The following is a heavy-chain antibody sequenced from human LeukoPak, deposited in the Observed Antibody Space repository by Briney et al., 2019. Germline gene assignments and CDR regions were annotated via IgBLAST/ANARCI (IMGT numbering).Heavy chain of an antibody. J-gene: IGHJ5*02. CDR3: ARDLVHHRLLATNYNWFDP. CDR2: INTYTGNT. CDR1: GYIFTSYG. V-gene: IGHV1-18*01. Sequence: ASVKVSCKASGYIFTSYGISWVRLAPGQGLEWMGWINTYTGNTKSIQKLQGRVTMTTDTSTGTAYMELRSLRSDDTAVYYCARDLVHHRLLATNYNWFDPWGQGTLVTVSS. D-gene: IGHD2-8*01.